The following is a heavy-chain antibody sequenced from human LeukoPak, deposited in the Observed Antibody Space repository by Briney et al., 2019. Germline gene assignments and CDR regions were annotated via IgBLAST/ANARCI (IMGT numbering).Heavy chain of an antibody. D-gene: IGHD2-2*01. V-gene: IGHV4-38-2*02. CDR2: IYHSGST. CDR3: ARRYCSSTSCPFDY. J-gene: IGHJ4*02. CDR1: GYSISSGYY. Sequence: PSETLSLTCTVSGYSISSGYYWGWIRQPPGKGLEWIGSIYHSGSTYYNPSLKSRVTISVDTSKNQFSLKLSSVTAADTAVYYCARRYCSSTSCPFDYWGQGTLVTVSS.